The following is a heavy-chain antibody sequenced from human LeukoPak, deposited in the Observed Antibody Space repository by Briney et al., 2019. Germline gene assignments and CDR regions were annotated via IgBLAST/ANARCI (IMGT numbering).Heavy chain of an antibody. J-gene: IGHJ5*02. D-gene: IGHD3-10*01. CDR3: AKDREELWFGELLEGVLPNWFDP. CDR1: GFTFSSYA. CDR2: ISYDGSNK. V-gene: IGHV3-30-3*01. Sequence: GGSLRLSCAASGFTFSSYAMHWVRQAPGKGLEWVALISYDGSNKYYADSVKGRFTISRDNSKNTLYLQMNSLRAEDTAVYYCAKDREELWFGELLEGVLPNWFDPWGQGTLVTVSS.